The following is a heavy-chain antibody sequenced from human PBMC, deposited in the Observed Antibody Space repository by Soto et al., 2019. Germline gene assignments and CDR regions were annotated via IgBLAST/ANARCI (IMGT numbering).Heavy chain of an antibody. D-gene: IGHD3-10*01. Sequence: QLQLQESGSGLVKPSQTLSLTCAVSGGSISSGGYSWSWIRQPPGKGLEWIGYIYHSGSTYYNPSLKSRVTISVDRSKNQFSLKLSSVTVADTAVDYCARENNVLPGGYFDYWGQGTLVTVSS. CDR1: GGSISSGGYS. J-gene: IGHJ4*02. CDR2: IYHSGST. V-gene: IGHV4-30-2*01. CDR3: ARENNVLPGGYFDY.